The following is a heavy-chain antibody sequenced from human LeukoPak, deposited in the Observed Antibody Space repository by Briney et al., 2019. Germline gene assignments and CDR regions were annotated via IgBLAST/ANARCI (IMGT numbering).Heavy chain of an antibody. D-gene: IGHD3-22*01. J-gene: IGHJ6*03. CDR1: GFTFSSYG. CDR2: IRYDGSNK. V-gene: IGHV3-30*02. CDR3: AKGSKLVVITRDHYMAV. Sequence: PGGSLRLSCAASGFTFSSYGMHWVRQAPGKGLEWVAFIRYDGSNKYYADSVKGRFTISRDNSKNTLYLQMNSLRAGDTAVYYCAKGSKLVVITRDHYMAVWGKGTTVT.